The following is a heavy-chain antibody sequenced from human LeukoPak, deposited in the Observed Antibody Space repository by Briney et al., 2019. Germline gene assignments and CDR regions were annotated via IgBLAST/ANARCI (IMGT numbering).Heavy chain of an antibody. CDR1: GSSFTSYW. V-gene: IGHV5-51*01. D-gene: IGHD4-17*01. J-gene: IGHJ5*02. Sequence: GESLQISCKGSGSSFTSYWIGWVRQLPGKGLEWMGIIYPGDSDTRYSPSFQGQVTISADKSISTAYLQWSSLKASDTAMYYCARHALTVTTTNWFDPWGQGTLVTVSS. CDR3: ARHALTVTTTNWFDP. CDR2: IYPGDSDT.